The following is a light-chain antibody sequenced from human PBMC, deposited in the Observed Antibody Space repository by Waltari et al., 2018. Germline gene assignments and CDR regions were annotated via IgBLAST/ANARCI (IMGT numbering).Light chain of an antibody. CDR3: QQSYNTPPMYT. CDR1: QKIYTY. CDR2: SGS. Sequence: DIQMTQSPSSLSASVGDRVTITCRASQKIYTYLNWYQQKAGKAPNLLISSGSTLQRGVPARFSGSGSGTEFTLTISSLQPEDFATYFCQQSYNTPPMYTFGQGTKLELK. V-gene: IGKV1-39*01. J-gene: IGKJ2*01.